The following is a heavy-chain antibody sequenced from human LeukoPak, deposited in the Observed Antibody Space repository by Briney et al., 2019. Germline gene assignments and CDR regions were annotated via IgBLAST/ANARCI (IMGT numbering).Heavy chain of an antibody. CDR1: GFTFSNYW. CDR2: IYTDGSST. Sequence: GGSLRLSCAASGFTFSNYWMHWVRQAPGKGLVWVSRIYTDGSSTNYADSVKGRFTISRDNAKNTLYLQTNSLRAEDTAVYYCARGASNRFDYWGQGTLVTVSS. CDR3: ARGASNRFDY. V-gene: IGHV3-74*01. J-gene: IGHJ4*02. D-gene: IGHD1-14*01.